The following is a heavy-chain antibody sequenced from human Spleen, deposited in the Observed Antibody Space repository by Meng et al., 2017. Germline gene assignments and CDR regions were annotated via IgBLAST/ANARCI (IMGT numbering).Heavy chain of an antibody. CDR1: GFTVSHNY. J-gene: IGHJ4*02. CDR2: IYSGGNT. Sequence: GGSLRLSCAASGFTVSHNYMSWVRQAPGEGLEWVSVIYSGGNTYYADSVKGRFTISRDNSKNTVFLQINSLRVEDTAVYYCARDGDSGYDFYFDYWGQGTLVTVSS. D-gene: IGHD5-12*01. V-gene: IGHV3-66*02. CDR3: ARDGDSGYDFYFDY.